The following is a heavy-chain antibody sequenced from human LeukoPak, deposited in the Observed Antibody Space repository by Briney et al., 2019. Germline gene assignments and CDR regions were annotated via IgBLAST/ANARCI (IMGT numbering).Heavy chain of an antibody. Sequence: GESLKISCQGSGYSFSTYWIGWVRPMPGKGLEWMGIIYPGDSDTRYSPSFQGQVTISADKSINTAYLQWSSLKASDTAMYYCARQTAMDYWGQGTLVTVSS. CDR2: IYPGDSDT. CDR3: ARQTAMDY. V-gene: IGHV5-51*01. CDR1: GYSFSTYW. J-gene: IGHJ4*02.